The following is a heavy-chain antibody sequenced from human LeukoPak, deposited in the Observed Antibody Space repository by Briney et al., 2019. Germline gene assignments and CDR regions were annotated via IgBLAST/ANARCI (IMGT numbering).Heavy chain of an antibody. D-gene: IGHD1-26*01. CDR2: ISAYNGNT. Sequence: GASVKVSCKASGYTFTSYGISWVRQAPGQGLEWMGWISAYNGNTNYAQKFQGRVTMTRDTSISTAYMELSRLRSDDTAVYYCARTGNSGSPFDYWGQGTLVTVSS. V-gene: IGHV1-18*01. CDR3: ARTGNSGSPFDY. J-gene: IGHJ4*02. CDR1: GYTFTSYG.